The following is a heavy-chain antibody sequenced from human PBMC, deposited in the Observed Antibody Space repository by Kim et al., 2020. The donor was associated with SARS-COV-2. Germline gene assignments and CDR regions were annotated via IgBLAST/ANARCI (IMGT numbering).Heavy chain of an antibody. CDR1: GDSLSGSH. CDR3: VGGFPRFDP. V-gene: IGHV4-59*01. CDR2: VYDSVTA. J-gene: IGHJ5*02. D-gene: IGHD3-16*01. Sequence: SETLSLTCSVSGDSLSGSHWTWIRHSPAKGLEWIGSVYDSVTAYYDPSLKSRVTISTDMSKNQFSVDLRSVTAEDTARYYCVGGFPRFDPWGQGILVTVSS.